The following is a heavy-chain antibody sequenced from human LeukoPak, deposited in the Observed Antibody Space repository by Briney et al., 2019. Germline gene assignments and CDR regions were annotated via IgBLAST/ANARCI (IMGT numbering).Heavy chain of an antibody. Sequence: PGRSLRLSCAASGFTFSSYGMHWVRQAPGRGLEWVAVISYDGSNKYYADSVKGRFTISRDNSKNTLYLQMNSLRAEDTAVYYCAKDFGLWVVVAATYYFDYWGQGTLVTVSS. V-gene: IGHV3-30*18. CDR2: ISYDGSNK. CDR1: GFTFSSYG. CDR3: AKDFGLWVVVAATYYFDY. D-gene: IGHD2-15*01. J-gene: IGHJ4*02.